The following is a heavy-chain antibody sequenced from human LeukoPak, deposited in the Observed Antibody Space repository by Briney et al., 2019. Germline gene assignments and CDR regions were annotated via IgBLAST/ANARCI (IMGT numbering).Heavy chain of an antibody. CDR3: ARHKRVSSGWYVGWFDP. V-gene: IGHV4-59*08. D-gene: IGHD6-19*01. J-gene: IGHJ5*02. CDR2: IYYSGST. Sequence: PSETLSLTCTGSGGSISSYYWSWIRQPPGKGLEWIGYIYYSGSTNYNPSLKSRVTISVDTSKNQFSLKLSSVTAADTAVYYCARHKRVSSGWYVGWFDPWGQGTLVTVSS. CDR1: GGSISSYY.